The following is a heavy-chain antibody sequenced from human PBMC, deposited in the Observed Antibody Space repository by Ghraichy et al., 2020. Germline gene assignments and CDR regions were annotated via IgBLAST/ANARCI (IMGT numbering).Heavy chain of an antibody. CDR3: AKAVVVDYYYYYGMDV. D-gene: IGHD2-15*01. J-gene: IGHJ6*02. CDR2: ISGSGGST. CDR1: GFTFSSYA. V-gene: IGHV3-23*01. Sequence: LSLTCAASGFTFSSYAMSWVRQAPGKGLEWVSAISGSGGSTYYADSVKGRFTISRDNSKNTLYLQMNSLRAEDTAVYYCAKAVVVDYYYYYGMDVWGQGTTVTVSS.